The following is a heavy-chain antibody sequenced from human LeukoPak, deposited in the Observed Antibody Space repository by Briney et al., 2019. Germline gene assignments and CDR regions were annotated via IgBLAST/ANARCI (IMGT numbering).Heavy chain of an antibody. D-gene: IGHD4-17*01. CDR1: GGSFSGYY. CDR3: ARVNYGDYYFDY. Sequence: PSETLSLTCAVYGGSFSGYYWSWIRQPPGKGLEWIGEINHSGSTNYNPSLKSRVTISVDTSENQFSLKLSSVTAADTAVYYCARVNYGDYYFDYWGQGTLVTVSS. J-gene: IGHJ4*02. CDR2: INHSGST. V-gene: IGHV4-34*01.